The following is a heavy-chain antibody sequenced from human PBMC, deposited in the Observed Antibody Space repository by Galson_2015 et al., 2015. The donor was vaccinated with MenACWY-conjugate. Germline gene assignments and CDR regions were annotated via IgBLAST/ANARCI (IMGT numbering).Heavy chain of an antibody. V-gene: IGHV5-51*01. D-gene: IGHD1-26*01. J-gene: IGHJ6*02. CDR2: ISPGDSNT. CDR3: ARHPPGGRGMDV. Sequence: QSGAEVKQPGESLKVSCRGSGYYFPSYGIAWGRQIPGKGLEWMGLISPGDSNTRYSPSFQGQVTISADKSISTAYLQWSSLKASDTAMYYCARHPPGGRGMDVWGQGTTVTVSS. CDR1: GYYFPSYG.